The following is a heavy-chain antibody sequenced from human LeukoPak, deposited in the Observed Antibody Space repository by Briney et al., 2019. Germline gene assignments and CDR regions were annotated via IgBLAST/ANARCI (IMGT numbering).Heavy chain of an antibody. V-gene: IGHV3-11*01. CDR1: GFTFSDWF. CDR3: ARGHFGLDV. Sequence: GGSLRLSCAASGFTFSDWFVSWIRQAPGTGLEWVSYISNSGNTIYYADSVKGRFTISRDNAKKTVNLQMNSLRAEDTAIYYCARGHFGLDVWGQGITVTVSS. CDR2: ISNSGNTI. J-gene: IGHJ6*02.